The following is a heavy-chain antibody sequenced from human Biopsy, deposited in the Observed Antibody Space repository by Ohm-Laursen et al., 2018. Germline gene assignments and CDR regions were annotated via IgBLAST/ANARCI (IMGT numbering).Heavy chain of an antibody. D-gene: IGHD2-15*01. CDR1: GSAFSIND. V-gene: IGHV3-23*01. J-gene: IGHJ4*02. CDR3: SKTGGGGSCYQH. Sequence: SLRLSCAASGSAFSINDLCWVCQAPRKGLGRVSIISVSGDGTNYAASVKARFTIPRDNSKNTLFLQMNSLRAEDTAVYYCSKTGGGGSCYQHWGQGTLVTVSS. CDR2: ISVSGDGT.